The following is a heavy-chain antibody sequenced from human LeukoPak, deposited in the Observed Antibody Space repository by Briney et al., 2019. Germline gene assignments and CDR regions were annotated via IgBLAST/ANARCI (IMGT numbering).Heavy chain of an antibody. V-gene: IGHV1-8*03. CDR2: MNPNSGNT. CDR1: GYTFTSYD. J-gene: IGHJ4*02. CDR3: ARPRMAVAGFPFDY. Sequence: ASVKVSCKASGYTFTSYDINWVRQATGQGLEWMGWMNPNSGNTGYAQKFQGRVTITRNTSISTAYMELSSLRSEDTAVYYCARPRMAVAGFPFDYWGQGTLVTVSS. D-gene: IGHD6-19*01.